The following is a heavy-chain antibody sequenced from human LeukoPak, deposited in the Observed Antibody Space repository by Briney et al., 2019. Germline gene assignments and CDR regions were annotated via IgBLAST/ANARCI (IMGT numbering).Heavy chain of an antibody. D-gene: IGHD2-2*01. V-gene: IGHV4-4*07. Sequence: SETLSLTCTVSGGSISSYYWSWIRQPAGKGLEWIGRIYTSGSTNYNPSLKSRVTVSVDTSKNQFSLKLSSVTAADTAVYYCAAYPESVVVPAARRDYYYYMDVWGKGTTVTVSS. J-gene: IGHJ6*03. CDR3: AAYPESVVVPAARRDYYYYMDV. CDR1: GGSISSYY. CDR2: IYTSGST.